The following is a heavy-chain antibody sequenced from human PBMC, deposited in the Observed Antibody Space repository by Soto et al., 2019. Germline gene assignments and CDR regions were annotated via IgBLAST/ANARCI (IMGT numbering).Heavy chain of an antibody. CDR2: INASGDKT. CDR3: ARADLFLMAYEFGY. CDR1: GFTFNNYA. J-gene: IGHJ4*02. Sequence: EVQLLESGGGLVQRGGSLRVSCAASGFTFNNYAMTWVHQPPEKRMEWVSFINASGDKTYYADSVKGRFTISRDNSKNTLSPQMSSLRADDTAVYFCARADLFLMAYEFGYRGQGTLVTVSS. V-gene: IGHV3-23*01. D-gene: IGHD2-8*01.